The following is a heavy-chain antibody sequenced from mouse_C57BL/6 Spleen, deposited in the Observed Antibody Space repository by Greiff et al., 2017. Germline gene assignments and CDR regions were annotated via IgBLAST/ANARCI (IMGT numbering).Heavy chain of an antibody. Sequence: EVQLQESGPGLVKPSQSLSLTCSVTGYSITSGYYWNWLRQFPGNKLEWMGYISYDGSNNYNPSLKNRISITRDTSKNQFFLKLNSVTTEDTATYYCARDGSNYCAMDYWGQGTSVTVSS. D-gene: IGHD2-5*01. CDR2: ISYDGSN. V-gene: IGHV3-6*01. J-gene: IGHJ4*01. CDR1: GYSITSGYY. CDR3: ARDGSNYCAMDY.